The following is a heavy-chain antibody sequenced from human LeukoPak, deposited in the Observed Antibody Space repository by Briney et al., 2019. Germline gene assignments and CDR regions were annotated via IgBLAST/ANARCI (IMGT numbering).Heavy chain of an antibody. CDR1: GFTFSSYG. V-gene: IGHV3-30*02. CDR3: ASHYGMTTVISSGDDDAFDI. Sequence: PGGSLRLSCAASGFTFSSYGMHWVRQAPGKGLEWMAFIRYDGSNKYYADSVKGRFTISRDNSKNTLYLQMNSLRAEDTAVYYCASHYGMTTVISSGDDDAFDIWGQGTMVTVSS. J-gene: IGHJ3*02. CDR2: IRYDGSNK. D-gene: IGHD4-17*01.